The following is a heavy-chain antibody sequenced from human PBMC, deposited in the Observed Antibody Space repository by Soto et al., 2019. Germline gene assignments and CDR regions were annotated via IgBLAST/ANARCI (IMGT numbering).Heavy chain of an antibody. CDR2: IIPIFGTA. Sequence: SVKVSCKASGGTFSSYAISWVRQAPGQGLEWMGGIIPIFGTANYAQKFQGRVTITADESTSTAYMELSSLRSEDTAVYYCARDHFTDSSGYYSAYFDYWGQGTLVTVSS. D-gene: IGHD3-22*01. CDR1: GGTFSSYA. V-gene: IGHV1-69*13. CDR3: ARDHFTDSSGYYSAYFDY. J-gene: IGHJ4*02.